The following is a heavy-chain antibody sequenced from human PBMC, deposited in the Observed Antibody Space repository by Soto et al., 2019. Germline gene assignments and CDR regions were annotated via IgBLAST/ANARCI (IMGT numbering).Heavy chain of an antibody. Sequence: GGSLRLSCAASGFTFDDYAMHWVRQAPGKGLEWVSGISWNSGSIGYADSVKGRFTISRDNAKNSLYLQMNSLRAEDTALYYCAKDSTLAAAGIGYAFDIWGQGTMVTVSS. D-gene: IGHD6-13*01. J-gene: IGHJ3*02. CDR2: ISWNSGSI. CDR1: GFTFDDYA. V-gene: IGHV3-9*01. CDR3: AKDSTLAAAGIGYAFDI.